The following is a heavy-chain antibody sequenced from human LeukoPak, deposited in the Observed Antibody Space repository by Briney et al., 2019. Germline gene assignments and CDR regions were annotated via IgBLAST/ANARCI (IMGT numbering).Heavy chain of an antibody. CDR2: VNHSGYT. J-gene: IGHJ4*02. Sequence: SEALSLTCGVSGTSFSSYYWSWIRQTPGKGLEWIGEVNHSGYTNMNPSLKSRVTISVDTSKNQFSLMLTSVTAADTAVYFCARMTTGHDYWGQGTLVTVSS. CDR3: ARMTTGHDY. D-gene: IGHD4-17*01. V-gene: IGHV4-34*01. CDR1: GTSFSSYY.